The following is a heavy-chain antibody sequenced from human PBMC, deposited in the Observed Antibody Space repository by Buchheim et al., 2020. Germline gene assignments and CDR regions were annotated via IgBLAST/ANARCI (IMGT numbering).Heavy chain of an antibody. CDR1: GFTFSTFW. J-gene: IGHJ4*02. CDR3: AKALGTMILSSFDY. V-gene: IGHV3-74*01. CDR2: INPDGANT. D-gene: IGHD3-22*01. Sequence: EVQLVESGGDLVQPGGSLRLSCAASGFTFSTFWMHWVRQVPGKGLVWVSRINPDGANTAYADSVKGRFTVSRDNAKNSLYLQMNSLRAEDTALYYCAKALGTMILSSFDYWGQGTL.